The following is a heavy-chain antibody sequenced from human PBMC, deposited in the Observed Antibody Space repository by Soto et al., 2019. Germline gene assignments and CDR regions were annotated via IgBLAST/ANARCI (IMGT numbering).Heavy chain of an antibody. CDR2: IKQDGSEK. D-gene: IGHD2-2*01. CDR3: ARDKVECQLISYYGMDV. CDR1: GFTFSSYW. Sequence: EVQLVESGGGLVQPGGALRLSCAASGFTFSSYWMSWVRQAPGKGLEWVANIKQDGSEKYYVDSVKGRFTISRDNAKNSLYLQMNILRAEDTAVYYCARDKVECQLISYYGMDVWGQGTTVTVSS. V-gene: IGHV3-7*01. J-gene: IGHJ6*02.